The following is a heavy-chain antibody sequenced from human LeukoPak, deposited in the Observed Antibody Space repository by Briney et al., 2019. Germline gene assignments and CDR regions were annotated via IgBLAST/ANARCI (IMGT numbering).Heavy chain of an antibody. Sequence: SETLSLTCTVSGGSISSNYWSWIRQPPGKGLVWIGYNYYSGSTNYNPSLKSRVTISVDTSKNQFSLKLSSVTAADTAVYYCARDTSYYDFWRGAGYYYMDVWGKGTTVTVSS. CDR2: NYYSGST. V-gene: IGHV4-59*01. J-gene: IGHJ6*03. CDR1: GGSISSNY. CDR3: ARDTSYYDFWRGAGYYYMDV. D-gene: IGHD3-3*01.